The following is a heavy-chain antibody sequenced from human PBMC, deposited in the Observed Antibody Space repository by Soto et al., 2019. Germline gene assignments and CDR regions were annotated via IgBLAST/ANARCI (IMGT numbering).Heavy chain of an antibody. CDR2: ISYDGSNK. V-gene: IGHV3-30*04. J-gene: IGHJ4*02. CDR3: ASIEYSSSSGDAFDI. D-gene: IGHD6-6*01. CDR1: GFTFSSYA. Sequence: GGSLRLSCAASGFTFSSYAMHWVRQAPGKGLEWVAVISYDGSNKYYADSVKGRFTISRDNSKNTLYLQMNSLRAEDTAVYYCASIEYSSSSGDAFDIWGQGTLVTVSS.